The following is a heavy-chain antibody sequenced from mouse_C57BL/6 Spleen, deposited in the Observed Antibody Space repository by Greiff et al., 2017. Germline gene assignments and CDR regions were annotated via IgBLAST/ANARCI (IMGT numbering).Heavy chain of an antibody. CDR2: INYDGSST. CDR1: GFTFSDYY. D-gene: IGHD4-1*01. Sequence: EVQRVESEGGLVQPGSSMKLSCTASGFTFSDYYMAWVRQVPEKGLEWVANINYDGSSTYYLDSLKSRFIISRDNAKNILYLQMSSLKSEDSATYYCARELGRLWYFDVWGTGTTVTVSS. V-gene: IGHV5-16*01. CDR3: ARELGRLWYFDV. J-gene: IGHJ1*03.